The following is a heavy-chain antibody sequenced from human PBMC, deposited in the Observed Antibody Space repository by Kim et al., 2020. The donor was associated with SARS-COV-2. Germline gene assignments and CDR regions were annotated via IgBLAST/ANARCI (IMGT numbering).Heavy chain of an antibody. V-gene: IGHV4-34*01. D-gene: IGHD5-18*01. Sequence: PSLKSRVTISVDTSKNQFSLKLSAVTAADTAVYYCARYPLYSYGAYGMDVWGQGTTVTVSS. CDR3: ARYPLYSYGAYGMDV. J-gene: IGHJ6*02.